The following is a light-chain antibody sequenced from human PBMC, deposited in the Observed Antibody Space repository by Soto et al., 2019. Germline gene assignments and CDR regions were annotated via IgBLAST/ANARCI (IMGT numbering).Light chain of an antibody. J-gene: IGKJ4*01. CDR2: DAS. CDR3: RQRSNWPLT. V-gene: IGKV3-11*01. CDR1: QSVSRY. Sequence: EIVLTQSPATLSLSPGERATLSCRASQSVSRYLAWYQQKPGQAPRLLIYDASNRATGIPARFSGSGSGTDFTLTISSLEAEDFAVYYCRQRSNWPLTFGGGTKVEIK.